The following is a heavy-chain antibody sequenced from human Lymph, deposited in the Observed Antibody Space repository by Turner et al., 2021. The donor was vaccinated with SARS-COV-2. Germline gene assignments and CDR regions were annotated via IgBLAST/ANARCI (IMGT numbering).Heavy chain of an antibody. CDR1: GGSVTSSSYY. Sequence: QVQLQESGPGLVKPSETLSLTCTVSGGSVTSSSYYWGWIRQPPGKGLEWIGNIYSSGSNYYNPSLKSRVTISVDTSKNQFSRKLSSVTAADTAVYYCARQGWLRGYFDYWSQGTLVTVSS. CDR3: ARQGWLRGYFDY. J-gene: IGHJ4*02. D-gene: IGHD5-18*01. V-gene: IGHV4-39*01. CDR2: IYSSGSN.